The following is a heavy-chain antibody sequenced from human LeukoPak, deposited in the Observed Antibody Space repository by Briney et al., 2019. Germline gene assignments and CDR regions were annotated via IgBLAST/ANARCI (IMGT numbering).Heavy chain of an antibody. CDR2: IYSSGTT. CDR3: ARHVGQNLWYFDY. D-gene: IGHD1-14*01. V-gene: IGHV4-59*08. J-gene: IGHJ4*02. CDR1: GGSISSYY. Sequence: SETLSLTCTVSGGSISSYYWSWIRQPPGKGLEWIGYIYSSGTTNYNPSLKSRVTMSVHTSKSRFSLKLSSVTAADTAVYYCARHVGQNLWYFDYWGQGTLVTVSS.